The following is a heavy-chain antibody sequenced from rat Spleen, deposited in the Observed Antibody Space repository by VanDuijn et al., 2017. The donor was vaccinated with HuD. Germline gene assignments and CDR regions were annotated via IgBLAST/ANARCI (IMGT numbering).Heavy chain of an antibody. V-gene: IGHV5-58*01. D-gene: IGHD1-2*01. CDR2: INTDGGST. J-gene: IGHJ3*01. CDR1: GFTFSSYW. CDR3: TRGDYYSSYINLNWFAY. Sequence: EVQLVETGGGLVQPGRSLKLSCVASGFTFSSYWMYWIRQAPGKGLEWVSSINTDGGSTYYPDSVKGRFTISRDNAENTVDLQMNSLRSEDTANYYWTRGDYYSSYINLNWFAYWGQGTLVTVSS.